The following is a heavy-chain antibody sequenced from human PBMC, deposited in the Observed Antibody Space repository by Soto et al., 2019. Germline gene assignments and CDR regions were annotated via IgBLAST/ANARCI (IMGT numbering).Heavy chain of an antibody. D-gene: IGHD2-2*01. CDR2: ISYDGSNK. V-gene: IGHV3-30-3*01. J-gene: IGHJ4*02. Sequence: LRLSCAASGFTFSSYAMHWVRQAPGKGLEWVAVISYDGSNKYYAGSVKGRFTISRDNSKNTLYLQMNSLRAEDTAVYYCAREQPIVVVPAAIPGAFDYWGQGTLVTVT. CDR1: GFTFSSYA. CDR3: AREQPIVVVPAAIPGAFDY.